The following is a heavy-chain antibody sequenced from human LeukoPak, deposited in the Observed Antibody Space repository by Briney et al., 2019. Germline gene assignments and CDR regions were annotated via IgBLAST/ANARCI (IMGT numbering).Heavy chain of an antibody. CDR1: GGSISSSSYY. Sequence: SETLSLTCTVSGGSISSSSYYWGWIRQPAGKGLEWIGRIYTSGSTNYNPSLRSRVTMSVDTSKNQFSLKLTSVTAADTAVYYCARNWNHHFDYWGQGTLVTVSS. CDR2: IYTSGST. CDR3: ARNWNHHFDY. J-gene: IGHJ4*02. D-gene: IGHD1-14*01. V-gene: IGHV4-61*02.